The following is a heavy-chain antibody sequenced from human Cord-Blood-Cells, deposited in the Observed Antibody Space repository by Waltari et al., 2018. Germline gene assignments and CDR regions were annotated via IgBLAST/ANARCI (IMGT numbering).Heavy chain of an antibody. D-gene: IGHD5-12*01. Sequence: QVQLQESGPGLVKPSETLSLTCTVSGGSIRSYYWSWIRQHPGKGLEWIGYIYYSGSTNYNPSLKSRVTISVDTSKNQFSLKLSSVTAADTAVYYCARSRYSGYDYVSHDAFDIWGQGTMVTVSS. V-gene: IGHV4-59*01. CDR2: IYYSGST. J-gene: IGHJ3*02. CDR1: GGSIRSYY. CDR3: ARSRYSGYDYVSHDAFDI.